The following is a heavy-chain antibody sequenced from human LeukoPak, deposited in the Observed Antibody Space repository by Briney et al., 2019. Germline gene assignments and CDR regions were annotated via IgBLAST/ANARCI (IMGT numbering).Heavy chain of an antibody. J-gene: IGHJ4*02. D-gene: IGHD6-19*01. CDR2: IYRSGST. Sequence: SETLSLTCTVSGGSISSYYWSWIRQPAGKGLEWIGRIYRSGSTNYNPSLKSRVTMSVDTSKDELSLKLSSVTAADTAVYYCARVRDASRGWYSEFDYWGQGILVTVS. CDR3: ARVRDASRGWYSEFDY. V-gene: IGHV4-4*07. CDR1: GGSISSYY.